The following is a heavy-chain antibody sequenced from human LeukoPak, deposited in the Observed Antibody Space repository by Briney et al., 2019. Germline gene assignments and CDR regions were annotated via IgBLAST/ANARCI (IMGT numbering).Heavy chain of an antibody. D-gene: IGHD2-15*01. CDR3: ARDRGYCSGGSCYGFYYFDY. CDR2: INSDGSST. Sequence: GGSLRLSCAASGFTFSSYWMSWVRQAPGKGLVWVSRINSDGSSTSYADSVKGRFTISRDNAKNTLYLQMNSLRAEDTAVYYCARDRGYCSGGSCYGFYYFDYWGQGTLVTVSS. V-gene: IGHV3-74*01. CDR1: GFTFSSYW. J-gene: IGHJ4*02.